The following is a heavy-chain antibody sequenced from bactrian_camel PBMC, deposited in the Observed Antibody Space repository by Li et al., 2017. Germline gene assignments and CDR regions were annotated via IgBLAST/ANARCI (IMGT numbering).Heavy chain of an antibody. CDR2: IGGDGRT. V-gene: IGHV3S44*01. D-gene: IGHD1*01. Sequence: VQLVESGGGSVQAGGSLRLSCAHSGYPSSRHCMGWFRQAPGKVREGVAAIGGDGRTTYADSVKGRFTISRDNAKSTLYLQMNSLKPEDTAKYYCDKKVAYDKRVEAPRSQGTQVTVS. CDR1: GYPSSRHC. J-gene: IGHJ4*01.